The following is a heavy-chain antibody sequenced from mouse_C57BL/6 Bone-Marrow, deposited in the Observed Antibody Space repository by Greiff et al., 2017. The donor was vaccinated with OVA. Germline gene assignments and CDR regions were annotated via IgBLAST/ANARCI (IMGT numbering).Heavy chain of an antibody. CDR2: IGSGGSYT. CDR3: ARKGLRRSWFAY. CDR1: GFTFSSYG. D-gene: IGHD2-4*01. V-gene: IGHV5-6*02. Sequence: VKLVESGGDLVKPGGSLKLSCEASGFTFSSYGMSWVRQTPDKRLGWVATIGSGGSYTYYPDSVKGRFTISRDNAKNTLYLQMSSLKSEDTAMYYCARKGLRRSWFAYWGQGTLVTVSA. J-gene: IGHJ3*01.